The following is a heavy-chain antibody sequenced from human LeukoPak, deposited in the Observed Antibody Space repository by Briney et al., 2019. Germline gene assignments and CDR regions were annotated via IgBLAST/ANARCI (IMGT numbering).Heavy chain of an antibody. CDR1: GGSISSGDYY. Sequence: SETLSLTCTVSGGSISSGDYYWSWIRQPPGKGLEWIGYIYYSGSTYYNPSLKSRVTISVDTSKNQFSLKLSSVTAADTAVYYCARGGGWNYFDYWGQGTLVTVSS. V-gene: IGHV4-30-4*02. CDR2: IYYSGST. D-gene: IGHD6-19*01. J-gene: IGHJ4*02. CDR3: ARGGGWNYFDY.